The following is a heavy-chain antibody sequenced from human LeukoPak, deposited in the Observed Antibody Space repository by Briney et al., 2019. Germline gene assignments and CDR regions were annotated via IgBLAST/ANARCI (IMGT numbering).Heavy chain of an antibody. J-gene: IGHJ4*02. Sequence: GGSLRLSCAASGFTFSSYWMYWVRQAPGKGLVWVSRIKTDGSSTSYADSVRGRFTISRDNAKNTLYLQMSSLRVEDTAVYYCTTLYGGSLDYWGQGTLVTVSS. CDR2: IKTDGSST. CDR3: TTLYGGSLDY. D-gene: IGHD5-12*01. V-gene: IGHV3-74*01. CDR1: GFTFSSYW.